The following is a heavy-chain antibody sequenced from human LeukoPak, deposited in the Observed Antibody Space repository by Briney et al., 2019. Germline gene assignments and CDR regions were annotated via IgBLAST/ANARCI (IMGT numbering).Heavy chain of an antibody. J-gene: IGHJ3*02. CDR1: GGSISSYY. D-gene: IGHD3-22*01. CDR3: ARHAYYYDRSGSYEAFDI. CDR2: MYYGGST. Sequence: PSETLSLTCTVSGGSISSYYWSWIRQPPGKGLEWIGSMYYGGSTNYKPSLKSRVTISVDTSKNQFSLKLSSVTAADTAVYYCARHAYYYDRSGSYEAFDIWGQGTMVTVSS. V-gene: IGHV4-59*08.